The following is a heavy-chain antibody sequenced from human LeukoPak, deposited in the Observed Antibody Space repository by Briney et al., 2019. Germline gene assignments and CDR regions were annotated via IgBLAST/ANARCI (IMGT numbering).Heavy chain of an antibody. CDR2: ISGSGAAT. CDR1: GFTFSSYA. CDR3: ATRGTSCRRAFDP. D-gene: IGHD1-1*01. Sequence: GGSLRLSCAASGFTFSSYAMSWVRQAPGKGLEWVSTISGSGAATYYADSVKGRFTISRDNSKNTLYLQMNSLRGEDTAVYYCATRGTSCRRAFDPWGQGTLVTVSS. J-gene: IGHJ5*02. V-gene: IGHV3-23*01.